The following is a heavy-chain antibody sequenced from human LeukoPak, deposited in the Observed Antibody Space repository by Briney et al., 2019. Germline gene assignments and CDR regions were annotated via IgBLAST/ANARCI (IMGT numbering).Heavy chain of an antibody. D-gene: IGHD3-22*01. V-gene: IGHV3-13*01. CDR1: GITFSSYD. J-gene: IGHJ3*02. CDR2: IGTAGDT. Sequence: GGSLRLSCAASGITFSSYDMHWVRQATGKGLEWVSAIGTAGDTYYPGSVKGRFTISRENAKNSLYLQMNSLRAGDTAVYYCARGPTSYYYDSSGSDAFDIWGQGTMDTVSS. CDR3: ARGPTSYYYDSSGSDAFDI.